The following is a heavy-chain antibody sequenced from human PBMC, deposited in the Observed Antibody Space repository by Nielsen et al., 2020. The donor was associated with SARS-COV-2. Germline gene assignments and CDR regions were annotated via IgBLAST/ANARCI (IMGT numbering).Heavy chain of an antibody. CDR2: IFYRGNT. Sequence: SATLSLTCIVSGGSISSGSHYWSWIRQPPGKGLEWIGYIFYRGNTNYNPSLKSRVTISVDTSKNQFSLKVNSVTAADTAVYYCVRIDMATISVDYWGRGTLVTVSS. CDR3: VRIDMATISVDY. D-gene: IGHD5-24*01. V-gene: IGHV4-61*01. J-gene: IGHJ4*02. CDR1: GGSISSGSHY.